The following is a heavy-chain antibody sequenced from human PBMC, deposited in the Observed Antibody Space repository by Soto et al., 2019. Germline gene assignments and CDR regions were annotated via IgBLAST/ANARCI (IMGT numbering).Heavy chain of an antibody. CDR1: GGSISSGGYY. D-gene: IGHD1-7*01. J-gene: IGHJ6*02. CDR2: IYYSGST. CDR3: ARDKAPRLELLVSYYYGMDV. Sequence: SETLSLTCTVSGGSISSGGYYWSWIRQHPGKGLEWIGYIYYSGSTYYNPSPKSRVTISVDTSKNQFSLKLSSVTAADTAVYYCARDKAPRLELLVSYYYGMDVWGQGTTVTVSS. V-gene: IGHV4-31*03.